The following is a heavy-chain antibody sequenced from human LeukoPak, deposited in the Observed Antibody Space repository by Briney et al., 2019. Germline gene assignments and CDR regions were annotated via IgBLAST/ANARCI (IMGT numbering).Heavy chain of an antibody. J-gene: IGHJ4*02. CDR2: INPNSGGT. Sequence: ASVEVSCKASGYTFTGYYMHWVRQAPGQGLEWMGWINPNSGGTNYAQKFPGRVTMTRDTSIRTAYMELSRLRSDDTAVYYCATLRNYDILTAPDYWGQGTLVTVSS. CDR3: ATLRNYDILTAPDY. CDR1: GYTFTGYY. D-gene: IGHD3-9*01. V-gene: IGHV1-2*02.